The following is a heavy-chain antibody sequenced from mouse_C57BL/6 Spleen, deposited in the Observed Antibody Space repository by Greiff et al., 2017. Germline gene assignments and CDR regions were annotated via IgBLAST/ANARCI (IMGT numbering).Heavy chain of an antibody. V-gene: IGHV14-1*01. D-gene: IGHD2-12*01. J-gene: IGHJ2*01. CDR3: ASYSYSDY. CDR2: IDPEAGDT. CDR1: GFTFTDYY. Sequence: EVQLQQSGAELVKPGASVKLSCTASGFTFTDYYMHWVKQRPEQSLEWIGRIDPEAGDTTYDPKFQAKATMTGDTSSSTAYLQLKSLTSEDTAVYYCASYSYSDYWGQGTTLTVSS.